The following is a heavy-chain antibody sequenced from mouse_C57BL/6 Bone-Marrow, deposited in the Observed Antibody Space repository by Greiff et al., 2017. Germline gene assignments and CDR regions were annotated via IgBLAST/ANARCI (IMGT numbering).Heavy chain of an antibody. CDR3: TTARATNYYAMDY. Sequence: VQLQQSGAELVRPGASVKLSCTASGFNIKDDYMHWVKQRPEQGLEWIGWIDPENGDTEYASKFQGKATITAATSSNTAYLQLSSLTSEDTAVYYCTTARATNYYAMDYWGQGTSVTVSS. J-gene: IGHJ4*01. CDR2: IDPENGDT. V-gene: IGHV14-4*01. CDR1: GFNIKDDY. D-gene: IGHD3-1*01.